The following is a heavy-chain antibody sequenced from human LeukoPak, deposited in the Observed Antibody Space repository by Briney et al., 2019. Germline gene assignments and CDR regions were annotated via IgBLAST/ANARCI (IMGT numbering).Heavy chain of an antibody. Sequence: GRSLRLSCAASGFTFSSYAMHWVRRAPGKGLEWVAVISYDGSNKYYADSVKGRFTISRDNSKNTLYLQMNSLRAEDTAVYYCARVLVVPAAPDYYYGMDVWGQGTTVTVSS. D-gene: IGHD2-2*01. CDR3: ARVLVVPAAPDYYYGMDV. CDR1: GFTFSSYA. V-gene: IGHV3-30-3*01. J-gene: IGHJ6*02. CDR2: ISYDGSNK.